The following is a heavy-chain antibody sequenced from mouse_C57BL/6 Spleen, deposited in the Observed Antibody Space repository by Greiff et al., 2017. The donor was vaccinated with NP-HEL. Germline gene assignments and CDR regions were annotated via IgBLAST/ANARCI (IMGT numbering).Heavy chain of an antibody. CDR3: ARFGNYC. Sequence: QVQLKQPGAELVKPGASVKLSCKASGSTFTSYWMHWVQQRPGQGLEWIGMIHPNSGSTNYNEKFKSKATLTVDKSSSTAYMQLSSLPSEDSAVYYCARFGNYCWGQGTTLTVSS. CDR1: GSTFTSYW. V-gene: IGHV1-64*01. D-gene: IGHD2-1*01. J-gene: IGHJ2*01. CDR2: IHPNSGST.